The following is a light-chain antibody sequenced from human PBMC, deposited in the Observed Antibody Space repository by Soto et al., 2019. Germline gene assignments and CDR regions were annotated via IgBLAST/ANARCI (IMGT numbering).Light chain of an antibody. CDR3: SSYTSSNSFL. Sequence: QSALTQPASVSGSPGQSITISCTGTYSDVGTYNLVSWYQQHPGEAPKLIIYEDNKRPSGVSYRFSGSKSGNTASLTISGLQAEDEADYYCSSYTSSNSFLFGGGTQLTVL. CDR1: YSDVGTYNL. V-gene: IGLV2-14*02. CDR2: EDN. J-gene: IGLJ2*01.